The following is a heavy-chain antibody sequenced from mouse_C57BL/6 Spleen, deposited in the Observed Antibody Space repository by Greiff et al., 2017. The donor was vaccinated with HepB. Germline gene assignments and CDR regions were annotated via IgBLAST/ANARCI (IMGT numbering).Heavy chain of an antibody. CDR3: ASLGSSYSYFDV. CDR2: IRNKANGYTT. J-gene: IGHJ1*03. CDR1: GFTFTDYY. Sequence: EVKLMESGGGLVQPGGSLSLSCAASGFTFTDYYMSWVRQPPGKALEWLGFIRNKANGYTTEYSASVKGRFTISRDNSQSILYLQMNALRAEDSATYYCASLGSSYSYFDVWGTGTTVTVSS. D-gene: IGHD1-1*01. V-gene: IGHV7-3*01.